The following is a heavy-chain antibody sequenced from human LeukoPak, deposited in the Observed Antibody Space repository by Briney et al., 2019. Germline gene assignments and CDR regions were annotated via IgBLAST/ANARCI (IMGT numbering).Heavy chain of an antibody. D-gene: IGHD6-13*01. CDR2: TYHRSKWHN. J-gene: IGHJ4*02. Sequence: SGTLLLTCAISGDSVSSNRASWTWSRQSPSRGLEWLGRTYHRSKWHNNYAVSLKSRISINPDTSKNQFSLQLNSVTPEDTAVYYCARSAGASDFGYWGQGTLFTVS. V-gene: IGHV6-1*01. CDR1: GDSVSSNRAS. CDR3: ARSAGASDFGY.